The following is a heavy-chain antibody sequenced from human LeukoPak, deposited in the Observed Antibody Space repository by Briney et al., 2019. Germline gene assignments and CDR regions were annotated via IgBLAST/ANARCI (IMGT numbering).Heavy chain of an antibody. V-gene: IGHV3-23*01. D-gene: IGHD3-22*01. CDR2: ISGSGDTT. J-gene: IGHJ3*02. CDR3: AAYYYDSSGYYYCPERAFDI. CDR1: GFTFSSYG. Sequence: GGSLRLSCAASGFTFSSYGMTWVRQAPGKGLEWVSIISGSGDTTYYADSVKGRFTISRDNSKNTLYLQMNSLRAEDTAVYYCAAYYYDSSGYYYCPERAFDIWGQGTMVTVSS.